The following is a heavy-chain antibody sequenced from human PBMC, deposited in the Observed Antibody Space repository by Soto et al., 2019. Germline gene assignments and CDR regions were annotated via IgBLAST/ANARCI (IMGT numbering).Heavy chain of an antibody. CDR2: FDPEDGET. Sequence: VKVSCKVSGYTLTELSMHWVRQAPGKGLEWMGGFDPEDGETIYAQKFQGRVTMTEDTSTDTAYMELSSLRSEDTAVYYCATDLVATINPRDYYYYGMDVWGQGTTVTAP. CDR3: ATDLVATINPRDYYYYGMDV. V-gene: IGHV1-24*01. CDR1: GYTLTELS. D-gene: IGHD5-12*01. J-gene: IGHJ6*02.